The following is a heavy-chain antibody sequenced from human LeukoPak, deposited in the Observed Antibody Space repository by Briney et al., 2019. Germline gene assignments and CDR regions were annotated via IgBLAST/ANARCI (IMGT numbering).Heavy chain of an antibody. CDR2: ISYDGSNK. J-gene: IGHJ4*02. CDR3: AREPSSSWFFDY. Sequence: GGSLRLSCAASGFTLSGYAMHWVRQAPGKGLEWVAVISYDGSNKYYADSVKGRFTISRDNSKNTLYLQMNSLRAEDTAVYYCAREPSSSWFFDYWGQGTLVTVSS. V-gene: IGHV3-30*04. D-gene: IGHD6-13*01. CDR1: GFTLSGYA.